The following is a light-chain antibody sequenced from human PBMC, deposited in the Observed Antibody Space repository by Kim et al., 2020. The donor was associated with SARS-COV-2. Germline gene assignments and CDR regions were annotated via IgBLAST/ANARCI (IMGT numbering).Light chain of an antibody. Sequence: DIQMTQSPSSLSASVGDIVTITCRASQSISTYLNWYQLKPGKAPKLLIYAASSLQSGVPSRFSGSGSGTDFTLTIRNLEPEDFAAYYCQASHSMPYVFGQGTKLEI. CDR2: AAS. CDR3: QASHSMPYV. V-gene: IGKV1-39*01. CDR1: QSISTY. J-gene: IGKJ2*01.